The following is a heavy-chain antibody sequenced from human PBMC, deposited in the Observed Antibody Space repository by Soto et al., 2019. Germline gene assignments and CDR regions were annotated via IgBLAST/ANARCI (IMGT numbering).Heavy chain of an antibody. CDR3: AADLPDWGAYAFDY. Sequence: EVQLVESGGGLVEPGGSLRLSCAASGFTFTNAWLNWVRQAPGKGLEWVGRITSKNDGGTTDYAAPVKGRFTISRDDSENTVYLQMNSLKTEDTAVYYCAADLPDWGAYAFDYWGQGTLVTVSA. CDR2: ITSKNDGGTT. J-gene: IGHJ4*02. CDR1: GFTFTNAW. V-gene: IGHV3-15*07. D-gene: IGHD3-16*01.